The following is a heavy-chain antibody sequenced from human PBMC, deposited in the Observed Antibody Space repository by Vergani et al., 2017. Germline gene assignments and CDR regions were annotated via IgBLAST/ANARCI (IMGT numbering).Heavy chain of an antibody. CDR1: GGSISSSNW. D-gene: IGHD3-9*01. CDR2: IYHSGST. Sequence: QVQLQESGPGLVKPSGTLSLTCAVSGGSISSSNWWSWVRQPPGKGLEWIGEIYHSGSTNYNPSLKSRVTISVDTSKNQFSLKLSSVTAADTAVYYCARVPVYYDILTASFRGGMDVWGQGTTVTVSS. V-gene: IGHV4-4*02. CDR3: ARVPVYYDILTASFRGGMDV. J-gene: IGHJ6*02.